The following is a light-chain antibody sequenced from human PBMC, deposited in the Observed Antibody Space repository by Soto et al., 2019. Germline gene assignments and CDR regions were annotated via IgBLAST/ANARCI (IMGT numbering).Light chain of an antibody. CDR1: QSITTY. CDR2: AAS. CDR3: QQIYSAPLT. J-gene: IGKJ4*01. Sequence: IPMTQSPSSLSASVGDRVTITCRASQSITTYLNWYRQKPGKAPKLLIYAASSLQSGVPSRFSGSGSETEFTLSISSLQPEDFATYFCQQIYSAPLTFGGGTKVDIK. V-gene: IGKV1-39*01.